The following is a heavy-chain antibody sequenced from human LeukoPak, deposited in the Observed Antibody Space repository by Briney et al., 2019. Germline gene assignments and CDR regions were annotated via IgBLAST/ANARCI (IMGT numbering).Heavy chain of an antibody. CDR3: AKEGTRFTPDDAFDI. CDR1: GFTFSSYG. CDR2: ISYDGSNK. Sequence: GGSLRLSCAASGFTFSSYGMHWVRQAPGKGLEWVAVISYDGSNKYYADSVKGRFTISRDNSKNTLYLQMNSLRAEDTAVYYCAKEGTRFTPDDAFDIWGQGTMVTVSS. J-gene: IGHJ3*02. D-gene: IGHD2-15*01. V-gene: IGHV3-30*18.